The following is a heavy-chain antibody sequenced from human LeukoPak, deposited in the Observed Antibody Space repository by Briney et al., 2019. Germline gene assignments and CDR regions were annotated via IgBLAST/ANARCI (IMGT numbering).Heavy chain of an antibody. CDR3: ARAPAWIQLWDYYYYGMDV. CDR1: GYTFTSYG. CDR2: ISAYNGNT. V-gene: IGHV1-18*01. Sequence: ASVKVSCKASGYTFTSYGIGWVRQAPGQGLEWMGWISAYNGNTNYAQKLQGRVTMTTDTSTSTAYMELRSLRSDDTAVYYCARAPAWIQLWDYYYYGMDVWGQGTTVTVSS. J-gene: IGHJ6*02. D-gene: IGHD5-18*01.